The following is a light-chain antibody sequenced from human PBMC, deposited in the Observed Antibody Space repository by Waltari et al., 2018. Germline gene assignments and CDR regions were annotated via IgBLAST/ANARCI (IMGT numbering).Light chain of an antibody. CDR3: MQALQSPWS. V-gene: IGKV2-28*01. CDR2: LGS. J-gene: IGKJ1*01. Sequence: DIVVTQSPLSLPVTLGEPASISCSSRQNLLHTNGYNYLDWYLQKPGQPPQLLIFLGSSRASGVPDRFSGSGSGTEFTLKISRVEAEDVGVYYCMQALQSPWSFGQGTKVEVK. CDR1: QNLLHTNGYNY.